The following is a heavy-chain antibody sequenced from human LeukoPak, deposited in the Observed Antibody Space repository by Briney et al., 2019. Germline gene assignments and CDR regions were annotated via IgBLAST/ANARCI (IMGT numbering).Heavy chain of an antibody. V-gene: IGHV3-15*01. Sequence: GGSLRLSCAASGFTFSNAWMSWVRQALGKGLEWVGRIKSKMDGGTTDYAAPGKGRFTISREDSKNTMYLQMNSLKTEDTAVYYCTTGDYVWGSYRYMDYWGQGTLVTVSS. CDR3: TTGDYVWGSYRYMDY. CDR1: GFTFSNAW. J-gene: IGHJ4*02. D-gene: IGHD3-16*02. CDR2: IKSKMDGGTT.